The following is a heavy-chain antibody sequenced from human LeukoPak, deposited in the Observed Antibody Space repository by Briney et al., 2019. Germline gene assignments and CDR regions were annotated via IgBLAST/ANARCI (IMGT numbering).Heavy chain of an antibody. CDR1: GYTFTGYY. D-gene: IGHD2-21*01. CDR2: INPNSGGT. J-gene: IGHJ4*02. Sequence: ASVKVSCKASGYTFTGYYMHWVRQAPGQGLEWMGWINPNSGGTNYAQKFQGRVTMTRDTSISTAYMELRSLRSDDTAVYYCARSSENLFVGDYWGQGTLVTVSS. V-gene: IGHV1-2*02. CDR3: ARSSENLFVGDY.